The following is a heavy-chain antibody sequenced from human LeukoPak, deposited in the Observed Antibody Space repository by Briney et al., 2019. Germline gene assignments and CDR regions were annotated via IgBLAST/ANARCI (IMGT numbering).Heavy chain of an antibody. CDR1: EYRLNEVS. D-gene: IGHD3-10*01. CDR2: FDQESGEA. CDR3: AISWVRRGIILFDY. V-gene: IGHV1-24*01. Sequence: ASVKVSCKVSEYRLNEVSLYWVRQAPGKGLEWMGSFDQESGEAIYAQKFRGRVSMTGDTSIQTAYMELSSLRSEDTAVYYCAISWVRRGIILFDYWGQRTLVTVSS. J-gene: IGHJ4*02.